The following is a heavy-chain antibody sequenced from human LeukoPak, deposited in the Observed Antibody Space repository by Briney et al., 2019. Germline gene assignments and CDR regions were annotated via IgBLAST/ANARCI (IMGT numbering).Heavy chain of an antibody. CDR1: GYTFTSYD. Sequence: ASVKVSCKASGYTFTSYDINWVRQATGQGLEWMGWMNPNSGNTGYAQKFQGRVTMTRNTSISTAYMELSSPRSEDTAVYYCARRVKWLRLSSGMDVWGQGTTVTVSS. V-gene: IGHV1-8*01. D-gene: IGHD5-12*01. CDR3: ARRVKWLRLSSGMDV. J-gene: IGHJ6*02. CDR2: MNPNSGNT.